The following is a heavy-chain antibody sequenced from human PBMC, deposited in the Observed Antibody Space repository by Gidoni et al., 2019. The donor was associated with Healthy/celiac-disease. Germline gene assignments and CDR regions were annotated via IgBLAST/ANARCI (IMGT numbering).Heavy chain of an antibody. D-gene: IGHD5-12*01. J-gene: IGHJ4*02. Sequence: QLQLQESGPGLVKPSETLSLTCTVSGGSISSSSYYWGWIRQPPGKGLEWIGSIYYSGSTYYNPSLKSRVTISVDTSKNQFSLKLSSVTAADTAVYYCARRTIAYSGYEGDYWGQGTLVTVSS. CDR3: ARRTIAYSGYEGDY. V-gene: IGHV4-39*01. CDR2: IYYSGST. CDR1: GGSISSSSYY.